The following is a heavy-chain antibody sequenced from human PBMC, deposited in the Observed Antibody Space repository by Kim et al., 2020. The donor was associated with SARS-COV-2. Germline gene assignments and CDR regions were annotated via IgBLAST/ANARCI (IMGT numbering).Heavy chain of an antibody. V-gene: IGHV3-9*01. CDR1: GFNFGDYA. D-gene: IGHD2-21*02. CDR3: ARRSVTRGTAYFFDF. J-gene: IGHJ4*01. Sequence: GGSLRLSCAASGFNFGDYAMYWVRQVPGQGLEWVSGISWNSVNIVHADSVKGRFTISRDNPKNSLFLQMNSLRAEDTAFYYCARRSVTRGTAYFFDFWG. CDR2: ISWNSVNI.